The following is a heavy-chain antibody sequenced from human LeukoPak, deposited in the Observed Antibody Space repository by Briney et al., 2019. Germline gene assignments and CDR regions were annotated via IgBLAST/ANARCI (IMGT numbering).Heavy chain of an antibody. V-gene: IGHV1-18*01. CDR2: ISVYNGDT. CDR1: GYTFTSYG. Sequence: ASVKVSYKASGYTFTSYGITWVRQAPGQGLEWMGWISVYNGDTNYEQKLQGRVTMTTETSTSTAYMELRSLRSNDTAVYYCASNTGSDSSGYAYWGQGTLVTVSS. D-gene: IGHD3-22*01. CDR3: ASNTGSDSSGYAY. J-gene: IGHJ4*02.